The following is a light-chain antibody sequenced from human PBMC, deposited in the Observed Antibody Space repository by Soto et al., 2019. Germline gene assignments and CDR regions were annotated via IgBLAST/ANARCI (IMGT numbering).Light chain of an antibody. J-gene: IGLJ2*01. Sequence: QSVLTQPPSVSGAPGQRVTISCTGSSPNIGAGYDVHWYQQLPGTAPKLLIYGNSNRPSGVPDRFSGSKSGTSASLAITGLQAEDEADYYCQSYDSIYVVFGGGTQLTVL. V-gene: IGLV1-40*01. CDR2: GNS. CDR1: SPNIGAGYD. CDR3: QSYDSIYVV.